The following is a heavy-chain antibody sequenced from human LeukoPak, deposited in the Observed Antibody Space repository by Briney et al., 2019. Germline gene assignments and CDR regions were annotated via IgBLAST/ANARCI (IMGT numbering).Heavy chain of an antibody. CDR2: ISYDGSKK. CDR3: ARAPSWYAYGMDV. V-gene: IGHV3-30-3*01. Sequence: GGSLRLSCAASGFTFSTYALHWVRQAPGKGLEWVAVISYDGSKKYYADSVKGRFTISRDNSKNTLYLQMNSLRAEDTAVYYCARAPSWYAYGMDVWGQGTTVTVSS. CDR1: GFTFSTYA. J-gene: IGHJ6*02. D-gene: IGHD2-2*01.